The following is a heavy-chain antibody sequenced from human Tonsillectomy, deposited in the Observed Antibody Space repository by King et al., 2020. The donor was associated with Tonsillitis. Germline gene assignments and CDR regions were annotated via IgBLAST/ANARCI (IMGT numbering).Heavy chain of an antibody. Sequence: QLQESGSGLVKPSQTLSLTCAVSGGPISSGGYSWGWIRQPPGEGLEWIGYIYHSGSTYYNPSLKSRVTISVDRSKNQFSLKLSSVTAADTAVYYCARDRRDGYNFYFDSWGQGTLVTVSS. CDR3: ARDRRDGYNFYFDS. D-gene: IGHD5-24*01. CDR2: IYHSGST. CDR1: GGPISSGGYS. V-gene: IGHV4-30-2*01. J-gene: IGHJ4*02.